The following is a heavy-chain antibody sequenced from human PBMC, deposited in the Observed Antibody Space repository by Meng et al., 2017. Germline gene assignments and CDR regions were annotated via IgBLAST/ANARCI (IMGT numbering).Heavy chain of an antibody. V-gene: IGHV4/OR15-8*02. J-gene: IGHJ4*02. CDR3: ASWIYSCGWQ. CDR2: IYHGGNT. Sequence: QVHVQACGPGLVKPSGTVSLTCVVPGGSISSVDLWSWVRQPPGKGLEWIGEIYHGGNTNYNPSLKSRVTISIDKSKNQFSLKLSSVTAADTAVYYCASWIYSCGWQWGQGTLVTVSS. CDR1: GGSISSVDL. D-gene: IGHD6-19*01.